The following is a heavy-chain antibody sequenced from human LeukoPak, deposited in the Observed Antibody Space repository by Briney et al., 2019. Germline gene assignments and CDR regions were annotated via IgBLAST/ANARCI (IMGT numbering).Heavy chain of an antibody. CDR2: INQDGSEK. D-gene: IGHD6-25*01. CDR1: GLTFRSYW. CDR3: ARLSDAFDI. J-gene: IGHJ3*02. Sequence: GGSLRLSCAVSGLTFRSYWMSWVRQAPGKGLEWVANINQDGSEKYFVDSVKGRFTISRDNAKNSLYLQMNSLRAEDTALYYCARLSDAFDIWGQGTMVTVSS. V-gene: IGHV3-7*03.